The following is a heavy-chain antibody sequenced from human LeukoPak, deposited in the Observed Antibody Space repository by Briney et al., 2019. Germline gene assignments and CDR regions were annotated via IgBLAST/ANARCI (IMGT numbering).Heavy chain of an antibody. V-gene: IGHV4-39*01. CDR2: IYSGGTT. CDR1: GGSISSDSYY. CDR3: ARHSRNCSGGYCYLYY. Sequence: SETLSLTCSVPGGSISSDSYYWGWIRQPSGKGLEWIGSIYSGGTTYYNPSLKSRVTISVDTSKNQFSLKLTSVTAADAAAYYCARHSRNCSGGYCYLYYWGQGTLVTVSS. J-gene: IGHJ4*02. D-gene: IGHD2-15*01.